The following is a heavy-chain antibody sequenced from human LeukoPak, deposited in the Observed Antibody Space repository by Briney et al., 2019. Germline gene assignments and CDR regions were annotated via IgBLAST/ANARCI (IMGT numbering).Heavy chain of an antibody. Sequence: SVKVSCKASGGTFSSYAISWVRQAPGQGLEWMGGIIPIFGTANYAQKFQDRLTIPADKSTSTAYMEQSRLRSEDTAVYFCARAGRRNAARTNYYYYMDDWGKGATVTVSS. CDR2: IIPIFGTA. J-gene: IGHJ6*03. CDR3: ARAGRRNAARTNYYYYMDD. V-gene: IGHV1-69*06. D-gene: IGHD3-10*01. CDR1: GGTFSSYA.